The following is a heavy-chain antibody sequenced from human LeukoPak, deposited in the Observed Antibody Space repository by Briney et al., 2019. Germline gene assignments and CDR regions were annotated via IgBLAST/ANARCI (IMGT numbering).Heavy chain of an antibody. J-gene: IGHJ6*03. V-gene: IGHV1-69*01. CDR2: IIPIFGTA. CDR1: GGTFSSYA. D-gene: IGHD3-9*01. CDR3: ARXXSYYDILTGYPHRYYYYYMDV. Sequence: SVKVSFKASGGTFSSYAISWVRQAPGQGVEWMGGIIPIFGTANYTQKFQGRVTITADESTSTAYMELSSLRSEDTAVYYCARXXSYYDILTGYPHRYYYYYMDVWGKGTTVTISS.